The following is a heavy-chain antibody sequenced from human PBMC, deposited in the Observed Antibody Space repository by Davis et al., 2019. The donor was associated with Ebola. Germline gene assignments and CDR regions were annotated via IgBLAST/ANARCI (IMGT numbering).Heavy chain of an antibody. Sequence: PGGFLRLSCAASGFTFSSYSMNWVRQAPGKGLEWVSYISSSSSSIYYADSVKGRFTISRDNAKNSLYLQVNSLRDEDTAVYYCARNYGGHDGWGQGTLVTVSS. CDR1: GFTFSSYS. D-gene: IGHD4/OR15-4a*01. J-gene: IGHJ4*02. CDR3: ARNYGGHDG. V-gene: IGHV3-48*02. CDR2: ISSSSSSI.